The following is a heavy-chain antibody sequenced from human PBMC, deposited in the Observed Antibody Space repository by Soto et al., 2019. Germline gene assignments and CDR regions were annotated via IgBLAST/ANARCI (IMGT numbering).Heavy chain of an antibody. CDR3: AKDLVYTSRRPDTRLQKGMGV. CDR2: VSYGGANK. D-gene: IGHD2-2*01. J-gene: IGHJ6*02. V-gene: IGHV3-30*18. Sequence: MRLPSLTFWVTFSTFGMRRVIQDQSQGPEWVAVVSYGGANKYYGDSVKGRFTISRHNSKNTLYLQMNRLSVEDTAVYFCAKDLVYTSRRPDTRLQKGMGVWGQGTTGT. CDR1: WVTFSTFG.